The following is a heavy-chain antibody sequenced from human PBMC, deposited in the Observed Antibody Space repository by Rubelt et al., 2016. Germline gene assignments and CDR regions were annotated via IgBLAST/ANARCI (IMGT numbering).Heavy chain of an antibody. J-gene: IGHJ4*02. V-gene: IGHV3-11*01. CDR2: ISSSGSTI. Sequence: QVQLQQWGAGLLKPSETLSLTCAVYGGSFSGYYWSWIRQPPGKGLEWVSYISSSGSTIYYADSVKGRVTISREKAKNSLYRRMNSLRAEDTAVYYCARDITEAGIVVVPAASEGHWGQGTLVTVSS. CDR3: ARDITEAGIVVVPAASEGH. D-gene: IGHD2-2*01. CDR1: GGSFSGYY.